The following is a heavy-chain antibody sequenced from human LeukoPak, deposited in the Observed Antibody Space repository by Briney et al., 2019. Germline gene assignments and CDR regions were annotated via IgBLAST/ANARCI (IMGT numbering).Heavy chain of an antibody. CDR3: AKDRRRDYFDY. V-gene: IGHV3-30*18. J-gene: IGHJ4*02. CDR2: ISYDGSNK. Sequence: PGGSLRLSCAASGFTFSSYGMHWVRQAPGKGLEWVAVISYDGSNKYYADSVKGRFTISRDNSKNTLYLQMNSLRAEDTAVYYCAKDRRRDYFDYWGQGTLVTVSS. CDR1: GFTFSSYG.